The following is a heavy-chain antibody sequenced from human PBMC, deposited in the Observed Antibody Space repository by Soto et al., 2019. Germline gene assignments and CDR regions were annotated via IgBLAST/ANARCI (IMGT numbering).Heavy chain of an antibody. CDR2: INPSGGST. D-gene: IGHD1-26*01. Sequence: QVQLVQSGAEVKKPGASVKVSCKASGYTFTSYYMHWVRQAPGQGLEWMGIINPSGGSTSYAQKFQGRVTMTRDTSTSTVYMELSSLRSEDTAVYYCASGSYRNWGYDAFDIWGQGTMVTVSS. CDR3: ASGSYRNWGYDAFDI. V-gene: IGHV1-46*01. CDR1: GYTFTSYY. J-gene: IGHJ3*02.